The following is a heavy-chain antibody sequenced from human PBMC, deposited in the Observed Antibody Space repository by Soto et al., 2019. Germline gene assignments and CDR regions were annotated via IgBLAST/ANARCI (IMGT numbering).Heavy chain of an antibody. J-gene: IGHJ5*02. CDR1: GGTISIIDYF. CDR2: IYHTGTT. D-gene: IGHD1-1*01. CDR3: ARVMAATKNWPDP. V-gene: IGHV4-30-4*01. Sequence: KTSETLSLTCSVSGGTISIIDYFWSWIRQPPGKGLEWIGFIYHTGTTYYNPSLRSRVTISIETSKSQFSMKLNYVTAAETAVYYCARVMAATKNWPDPWGQGTLVTVSS.